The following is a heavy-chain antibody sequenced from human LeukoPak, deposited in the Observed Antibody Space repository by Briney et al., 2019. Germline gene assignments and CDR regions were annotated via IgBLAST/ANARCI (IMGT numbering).Heavy chain of an antibody. Sequence: GGSLRLSCAVSGFTFSDHHMDWVRQAPGKGLEWIGRSKNKANAYSTVYAASVKGRFTFSRDDPKNSLYLQMDSLKDEDTAVYYCAKGGGSRNFDYWGQGTLVAVSS. V-gene: IGHV3-72*01. J-gene: IGHJ4*02. CDR3: AKGGGSRNFDY. D-gene: IGHD1-26*01. CDR2: SKNKANAYST. CDR1: GFTFSDHH.